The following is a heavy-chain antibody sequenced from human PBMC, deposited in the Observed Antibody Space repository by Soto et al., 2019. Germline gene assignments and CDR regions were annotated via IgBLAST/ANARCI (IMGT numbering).Heavy chain of an antibody. CDR2: IYWDDDK. D-gene: IGHD3-3*01. CDR1: GFSLTTSGVG. V-gene: IGHV2-5*02. J-gene: IGHJ4*02. Sequence: QITLNESGPTQVKPRQTLTLTCTFSGFSLTTSGVGGGWIRQSPGKAPEWLALIYWDDDKRYSPSLKSRLTIPKDTSKNQVVMTMADLDPADTDTYYCAHRVLRTVFGLVTTTAIYFDFWGQGTPVAVSS. CDR3: AHRVLRTVFGLVTTTAIYFDF.